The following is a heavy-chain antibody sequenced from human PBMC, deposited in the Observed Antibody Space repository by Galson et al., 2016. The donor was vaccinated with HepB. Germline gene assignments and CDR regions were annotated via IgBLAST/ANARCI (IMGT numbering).Heavy chain of an antibody. CDR1: GFTFSTYE. J-gene: IGHJ4*02. Sequence: SLRLSCAASGFTFSTYEMNWVRQAPGKGLEWLSCISGSGDATYYADSVKGRFTISRDNTKNSLFLQMSSLRAEDTAVYYCAREPYSGGYYARFDHWGQGTLVTASS. V-gene: IGHV3-48*03. CDR3: AREPYSGGYYARFDH. CDR2: ISGSGDAT. D-gene: IGHD6-19*01.